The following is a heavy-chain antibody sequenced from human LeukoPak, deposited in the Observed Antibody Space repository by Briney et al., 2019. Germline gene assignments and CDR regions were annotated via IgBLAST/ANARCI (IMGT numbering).Heavy chain of an antibody. CDR2: FDPEDGET. CDR1: GYTLTELS. J-gene: IGHJ6*03. Sequence: ASVKVFCKVSGYTLTELSMHWVRQAPGKGLEWMGGFDPEDGETIYAQKFQGRVTMTEDTSTDTAYMELSSLRSEDTAVYYCATMTRSGGKNDYYYMDVWGKGTTVTVSS. D-gene: IGHD6-19*01. V-gene: IGHV1-24*01. CDR3: ATMTRSGGKNDYYYMDV.